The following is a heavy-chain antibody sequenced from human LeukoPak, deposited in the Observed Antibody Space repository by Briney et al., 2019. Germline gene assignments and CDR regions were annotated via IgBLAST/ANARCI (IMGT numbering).Heavy chain of an antibody. J-gene: IGHJ4*02. V-gene: IGHV3-53*01. Sequence: GGSLRLSCAASGFTVSSYYMNWVRQAPGKELEWVAVIYTGGGRYYEESVRGRFTISRDTSKNMVFLEMNSLRVEDTAVYYGARGIDYWGRGTLVTVSS. CDR1: GFTVSSYY. CDR3: ARGIDY. CDR2: IYTGGGR.